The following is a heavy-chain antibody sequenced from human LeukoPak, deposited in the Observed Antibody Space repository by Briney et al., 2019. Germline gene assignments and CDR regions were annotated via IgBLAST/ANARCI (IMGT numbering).Heavy chain of an antibody. CDR1: GASISTGHYY. CDR2: IYYSGRT. Sequence: SETLSLTCTVSGASISTGHYYCNWIRQSPGKGLEWIGYIYYSGRTYYNPSLKSRVTISLDTSKNQFSPKLSSVTAADTAVYYCVSFYDSSGYYRQYHFDYWGQGALVTVSS. J-gene: IGHJ4*02. D-gene: IGHD3-22*01. V-gene: IGHV4-30-4*01. CDR3: VSFYDSSGYYRQYHFDY.